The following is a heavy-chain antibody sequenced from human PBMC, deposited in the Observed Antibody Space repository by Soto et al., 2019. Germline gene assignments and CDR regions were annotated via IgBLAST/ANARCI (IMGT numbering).Heavy chain of an antibody. CDR1: GFTFSSYS. V-gene: IGHV3-48*02. CDR2: ISSSSTI. CDR3: AREGDLVATISWYYYYGMDV. Sequence: EVQLVESGGGLVQPGGSLRLSCAASGFTFSSYSMNWVRQAPGKGLEWVSYISSSSTIYYADSVKGRFTISRDNAKNSLYLQMNSLRDEDTAVYYCAREGDLVATISWYYYYGMDVWGQGTTVTVSS. D-gene: IGHD5-12*01. J-gene: IGHJ6*02.